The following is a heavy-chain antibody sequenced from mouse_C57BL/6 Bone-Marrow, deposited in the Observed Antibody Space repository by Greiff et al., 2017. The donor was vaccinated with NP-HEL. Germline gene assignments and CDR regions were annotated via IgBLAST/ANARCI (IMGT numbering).Heavy chain of an antibody. CDR1: GYSITSGYY. D-gene: IGHD1-1*01. CDR3: ASLITTVVDWYFDV. Sequence: EVQLQESGPGLVKPSQSLSLTCSVTGYSITSGYYWNWIRQFPGNKLEWMGYISYDGSNNYNPSLKNRISITRDTSKNQFFLKLNSVTTEDTATYDCASLITTVVDWYFDVWGTGTTVTVSS. CDR2: ISYDGSN. V-gene: IGHV3-6*01. J-gene: IGHJ1*03.